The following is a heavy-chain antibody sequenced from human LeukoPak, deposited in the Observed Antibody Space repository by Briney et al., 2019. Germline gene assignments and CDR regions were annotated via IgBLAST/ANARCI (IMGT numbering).Heavy chain of an antibody. Sequence: SETLSLTCTVSVGSISSSSYYWGWIRQPPGKGLEWIGSIYYSGSTYYNPSLKSRVTISVDTSKNQFSLKLSSVTAADTAVYYCARHAAYYGSGSYLRSGSVLNWGQGTLVTVSS. CDR2: IYYSGST. V-gene: IGHV4-39*01. CDR3: ARHAAYYGSGSYLRSGSVLN. J-gene: IGHJ4*02. CDR1: VGSISSSSYY. D-gene: IGHD3-10*01.